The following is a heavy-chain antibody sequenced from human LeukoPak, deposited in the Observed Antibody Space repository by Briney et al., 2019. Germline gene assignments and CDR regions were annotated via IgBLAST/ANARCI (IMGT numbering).Heavy chain of an antibody. J-gene: IGHJ2*01. CDR3: ARVGGTDTNDCYFDL. CDR1: GFTLSNYW. Sequence: PGGSLRLSCAASGFTLSNYWMIHWVRQVPGKGLQWVSRINNDGNLKTDGRDTGYADSVKGRFTISTDNAKNTLYLQMNSLRAEDTAVYYCARVGGTDTNDCYFDLWGRGTQVTVSS. D-gene: IGHD3-16*01. V-gene: IGHV3-74*01. CDR2: INNDGNLKTDGRDT.